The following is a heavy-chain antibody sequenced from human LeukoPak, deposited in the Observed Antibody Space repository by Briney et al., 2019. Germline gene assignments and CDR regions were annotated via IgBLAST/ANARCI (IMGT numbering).Heavy chain of an antibody. J-gene: IGHJ6*02. CDR2: ISGSGGST. CDR3: AKDQPYYDFWSGYSPDYYYGMDV. D-gene: IGHD3-3*01. V-gene: IGHV3-23*01. Sequence: GGSLRLSCAASGFTFSSYWMSWVRQAPGKGLEWVSAISGSGGSTYYADSVKGRFTISRDNSKNTLYLQMNSLRAEDTAVYYCAKDQPYYDFWSGYSPDYYYGMDVWGQGTTVTVSS. CDR1: GFTFSSYW.